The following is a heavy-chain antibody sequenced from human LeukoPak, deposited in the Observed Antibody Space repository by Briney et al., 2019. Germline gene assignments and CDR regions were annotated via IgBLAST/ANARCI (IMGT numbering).Heavy chain of an antibody. CDR1: GVTVSSQA. V-gene: IGHV3-23*01. Sequence: PGGSLRLSCAVSGVTVSSQAMSGVRQASGKGLKWVSLIGGAGDTFYADSVKGRFVLSRDNSRNTVYLQMNSLRAEDTATYYCVKDYCHGGFCPFPFFDSWGQGTLVTVSS. J-gene: IGHJ5*01. D-gene: IGHD2-15*01. CDR2: IGGAGDT. CDR3: VKDYCHGGFCPFPFFDS.